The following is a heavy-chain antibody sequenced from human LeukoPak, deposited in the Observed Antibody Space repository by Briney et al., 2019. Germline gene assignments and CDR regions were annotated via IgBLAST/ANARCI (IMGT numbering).Heavy chain of an antibody. D-gene: IGHD6-13*01. J-gene: IGHJ5*02. Sequence: ASVKVSCEASGYTFTSYDINWVRQATGQGLEWMGWMNPNSGNTGYAQKFQGRVTMTRNTSISTAYMELSSLRSEDTAVYYCARVRLAAPAFDPWGQGTLVTVSS. CDR3: ARVRLAAPAFDP. V-gene: IGHV1-8*01. CDR2: MNPNSGNT. CDR1: GYTFTSYD.